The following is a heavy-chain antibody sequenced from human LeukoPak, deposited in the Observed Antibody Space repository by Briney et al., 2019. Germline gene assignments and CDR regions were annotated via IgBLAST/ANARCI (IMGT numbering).Heavy chain of an antibody. CDR2: IHQSGST. Sequence: SETLSLTCTVSGDSVSSYYWNWIRQPPGKGPEWIGYIHQSGSTNNNPSLRSRVTMSVDTSRDQFSLDLISVTAADTAVYYCARWNDGNHHFDCWGQGTLVTVSA. J-gene: IGHJ4*02. CDR1: GDSVSSYY. CDR3: ARWNDGNHHFDC. V-gene: IGHV4-59*02. D-gene: IGHD1-1*01.